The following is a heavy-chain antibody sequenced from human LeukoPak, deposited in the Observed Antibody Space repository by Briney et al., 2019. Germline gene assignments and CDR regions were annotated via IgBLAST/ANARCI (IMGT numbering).Heavy chain of an antibody. V-gene: IGHV4-39*01. J-gene: IGHJ6*03. CDR1: GGSISSSSYY. CDR3: ARRLEWHFMVRGAYMDV. CDR2: IYYSGST. D-gene: IGHD3-10*01. Sequence: SETLSLTCTVSGGSISSSSYYWGWIRQPPGKGLEWIGSIYYSGSTYYNPSLKSRVTISVDMSKNQFSLKLSSVTAADTAVYYCARRLEWHFMVRGAYMDVWGKGTTVTVSS.